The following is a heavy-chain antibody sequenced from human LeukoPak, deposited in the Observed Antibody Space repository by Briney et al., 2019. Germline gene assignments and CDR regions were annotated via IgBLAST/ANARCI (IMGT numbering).Heavy chain of an antibody. D-gene: IGHD1-26*01. Sequence: SETLSLTCTVSGGSISSYYWSWIRQPPGKGLEWIGYIYYSGSTNYNPSLKSRVTISVDTSKNQFSLKLSSVTAADTAVYYCARVDGSYSDWFDPWGQGTLVTVSS. CDR3: ARVDGSYSDWFDP. J-gene: IGHJ5*02. CDR2: IYYSGST. CDR1: GGSISSYY. V-gene: IGHV4-59*01.